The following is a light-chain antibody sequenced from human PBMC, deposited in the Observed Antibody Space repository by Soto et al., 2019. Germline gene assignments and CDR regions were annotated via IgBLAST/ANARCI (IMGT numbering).Light chain of an antibody. V-gene: IGLV2-14*01. CDR2: EVS. Sequence: QSVLTQPASVSGSPGQSITISCTGTSSDVGGYNYVSWYQQHPGNAPKLMIYEVSNRPSGVSNRFSGSKSGNTASLTISGLQAEDEADYYCSSYTSSSTPWVFGGGTKVTVL. J-gene: IGLJ3*02. CDR3: SSYTSSSTPWV. CDR1: SSDVGGYNY.